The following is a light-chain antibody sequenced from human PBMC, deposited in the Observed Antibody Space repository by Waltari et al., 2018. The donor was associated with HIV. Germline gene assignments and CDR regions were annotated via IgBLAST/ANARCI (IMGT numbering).Light chain of an antibody. Sequence: DIVMTQFPLSVPVTPGEPASIFCRSSQSLLHRNGYNYLDWYLQRPGQSPQLLIYLASYRPSGVPDRFSGSGSGTNFTLKISRVEAEDVGVYYCMQSLETPVFGPGTKVDIK. V-gene: IGKV2-28*01. CDR1: QSLLHRNGYNY. CDR3: MQSLETPV. CDR2: LAS. J-gene: IGKJ3*01.